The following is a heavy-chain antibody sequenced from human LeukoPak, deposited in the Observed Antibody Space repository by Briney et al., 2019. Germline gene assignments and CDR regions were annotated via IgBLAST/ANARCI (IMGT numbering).Heavy chain of an antibody. J-gene: IGHJ4*02. CDR2: IDWDDDE. Sequence: QTLSLTCTVSGGSISSGDYYWSWIRQPPGKALEWLARIDWDDDEYYRTSLKTRLTISKDASKNQVVLTMTNMDPMDTATYFCARSARGFFDHWGQGTLVTVSA. V-gene: IGHV2-70*11. CDR3: ARSARGFFDH. CDR1: GGSISSGDYY.